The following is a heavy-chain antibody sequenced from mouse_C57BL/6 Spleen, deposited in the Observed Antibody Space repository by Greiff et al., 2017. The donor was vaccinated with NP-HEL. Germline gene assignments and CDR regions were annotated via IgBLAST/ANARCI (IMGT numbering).Heavy chain of an antibody. Sequence: QVQLQQSGAELVRPGTSVKVSCKASGYAFTNYLIEWVKQRPGQGLEWIGVINPGSGGPDYNEKFKGQATLTADKSSSTAYMQLSSLTSEDSAVYVCARNGDGYYVAWFAYWGQGTLVTVSA. CDR2: INPGSGGP. J-gene: IGHJ3*01. CDR1: GYAFTNYL. CDR3: ARNGDGYYVAWFAY. V-gene: IGHV1-54*01. D-gene: IGHD2-3*01.